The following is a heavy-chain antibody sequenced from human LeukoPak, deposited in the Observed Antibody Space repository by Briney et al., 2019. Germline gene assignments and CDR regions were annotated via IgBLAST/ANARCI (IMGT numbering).Heavy chain of an antibody. CDR3: ARDQFGVITVTSQYYFDY. Sequence: GGSVRLSCAASGFTFDDYGMSWVRQAPGKGLEWVSGINWSGGSTGYADSVRGRFTISRDNAKNSLYLQTNSLRAEDTALYYCARDQFGVITVTSQYYFDYWGQGTLVTVSS. V-gene: IGHV3-20*04. CDR1: GFTFDDYG. CDR2: INWSGGST. D-gene: IGHD3-3*01. J-gene: IGHJ4*02.